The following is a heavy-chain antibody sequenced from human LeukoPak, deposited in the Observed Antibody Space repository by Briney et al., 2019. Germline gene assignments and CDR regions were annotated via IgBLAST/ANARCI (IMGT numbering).Heavy chain of an antibody. J-gene: IGHJ4*02. CDR3: AKDVGGLPDY. D-gene: IGHD2-21*02. CDR1: GFTFTSYD. CDR2: ISYDGSNK. Sequence: AGGSLRLSCEASGFTFTSYDIHWVRQAPGKGLEWVAVISYDGSNKFYADSVKGRFTISRDNSKNTLYLQMNSLRAEDTAVYYCAKDVGGLPDYWGQGTLVTVSS. V-gene: IGHV3-30-3*01.